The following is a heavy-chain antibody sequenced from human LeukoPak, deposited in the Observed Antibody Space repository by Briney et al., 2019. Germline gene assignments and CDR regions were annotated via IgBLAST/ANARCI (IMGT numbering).Heavy chain of an antibody. CDR2: ISYDGSNK. J-gene: IGHJ5*02. D-gene: IGHD2-2*01. CDR1: GFTFSSYA. Sequence: PGRSLRLSCAASGFTFSSYAMHWVRQAPGKGLEWGAVISYDGSNKYYADSVKGRFTISRDNSKNTLYLQMNSLRAEDTAVYYCARDSIVVVPAGLLDPWGQGTLVTVSS. CDR3: ARDSIVVVPAGLLDP. V-gene: IGHV3-30*04.